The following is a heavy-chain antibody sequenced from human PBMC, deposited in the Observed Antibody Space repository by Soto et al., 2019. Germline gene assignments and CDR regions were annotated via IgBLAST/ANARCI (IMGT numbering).Heavy chain of an antibody. J-gene: IGHJ5*01. CDR2: IIPALGVA. Sequence: QVQLVQSGTEVKKPGSSVKVSCKASGGTFSSYTINWVRQAPGQGLEWIGRIIPALGVANYAHNFQGRATITADRFTSTAYMDLTSLRSEDTAVYYCARGNYGTTSGWFDPWGQGTLVTVSS. CDR3: ARGNYGTTSGWFDP. V-gene: IGHV1-69*02. D-gene: IGHD4-17*01. CDR1: GGTFSSYT.